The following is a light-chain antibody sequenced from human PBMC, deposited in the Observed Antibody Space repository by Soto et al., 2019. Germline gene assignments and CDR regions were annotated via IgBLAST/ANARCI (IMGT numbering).Light chain of an antibody. V-gene: IGKV1-27*01. CDR3: QKYNSAPQT. CDR1: QGISNH. Sequence: DIQMTQSPSSLSASVGDRVTITCRASQGISNHLAWYQQKPGKVPKLLIYAAYALQSGVPSRFSGSGSGTDYTLTISSLQPEDVATYYCQKYNSAPQTFGQGTKVEIK. CDR2: AAY. J-gene: IGKJ1*01.